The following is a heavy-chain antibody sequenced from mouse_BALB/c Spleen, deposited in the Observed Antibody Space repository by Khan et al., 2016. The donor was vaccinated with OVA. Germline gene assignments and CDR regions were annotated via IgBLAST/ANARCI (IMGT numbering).Heavy chain of an antibody. CDR2: INTYTGEP. CDR3: ARTTYFSYTLDY. Sequence: QIQLVQSGPELKKPGETVKISCKASGYTFTSYGMNWVKQSPGKALRWMGWINTYTGEPTYTDDFKGRFAFSLDTSASTAYLQINNLKNEETATYFCARTTYFSYTLDYWGQGTSVTVSS. D-gene: IGHD2-10*01. CDR1: GYTFTSYG. V-gene: IGHV9-3-1*01. J-gene: IGHJ4*01.